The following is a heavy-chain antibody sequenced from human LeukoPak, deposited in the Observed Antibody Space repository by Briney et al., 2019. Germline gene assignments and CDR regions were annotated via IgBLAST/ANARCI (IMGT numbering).Heavy chain of an antibody. CDR2: IYYSGST. V-gene: IGHV4-59*12. CDR3: ARVRLPVTIHDAFDI. D-gene: IGHD4-17*01. Sequence: PSETLSLTRTVSGGSLSSYYWTWIRQPPGKGLEWIGYIYYSGSTNYNPSLKSRVTISVDTSKNQFSLKLSSVTAADTAVYYCARVRLPVTIHDAFDIWGQGTMVTVSS. J-gene: IGHJ3*02. CDR1: GGSLSSYY.